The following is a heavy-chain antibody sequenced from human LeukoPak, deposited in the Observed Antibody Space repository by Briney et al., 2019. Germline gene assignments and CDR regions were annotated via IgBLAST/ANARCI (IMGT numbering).Heavy chain of an antibody. D-gene: IGHD6-13*01. CDR2: IYTVDSDT. Sequence: GESLKISCKASGYSFTNYWIGWVRQMPGKGLEWMGIIYTVDSDTTYSPSFQGQVTTSADKSISTAYLQLSSLRASDTAMYYCARGSSTWYFDYWGQGTLVTVSS. V-gene: IGHV5-51*01. CDR3: ARGSSTWYFDY. CDR1: GYSFTNYW. J-gene: IGHJ4*02.